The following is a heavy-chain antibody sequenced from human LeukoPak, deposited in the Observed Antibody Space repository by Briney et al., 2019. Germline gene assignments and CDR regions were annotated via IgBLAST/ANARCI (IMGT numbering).Heavy chain of an antibody. CDR3: ARVLGDYFDL. Sequence: SETLSLTCTVSGGSISDNNYYWGWIRQPPGKGLEWIGSIYYSGSTYYNPSLKSRVTISVDTSKNQFSLKLSSVTAADTAVYYCARVLGDYFDLWGRGTLVTVSS. CDR1: GGSISDNNYY. V-gene: IGHV4-39*01. CDR2: IYYSGST. J-gene: IGHJ2*01. D-gene: IGHD4-17*01.